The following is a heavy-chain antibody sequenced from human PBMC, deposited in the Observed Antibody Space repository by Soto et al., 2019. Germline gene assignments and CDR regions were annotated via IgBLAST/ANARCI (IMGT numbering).Heavy chain of an antibody. CDR2: IKQDETEK. CDR3: ARVRTENYYGMDV. J-gene: IGHJ6*02. Sequence: EVQLVESGGTLVQPGGSLRLSCADSGFTFSSYWMSWVRQAPGKGLEWVANIKQDETEKYYVDSVRGRFAVSSDNGKNTLYLQMNSLRAEDTAVYYGARVRTENYYGMDVWGQGTTVTVSS. V-gene: IGHV3-7*05. CDR1: GFTFSSYW.